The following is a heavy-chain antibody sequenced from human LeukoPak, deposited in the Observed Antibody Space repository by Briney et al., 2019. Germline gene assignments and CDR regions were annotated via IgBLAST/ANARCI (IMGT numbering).Heavy chain of an antibody. CDR2: ISSGSSYK. D-gene: IGHD2-8*01. Sequence: GGSLRLSRAASGFTFSSYTMNWVRQAPGRGLEWASSISSGSSYKYFADSVKGRFTISRDNAKNSLYLQMNSLRADDTAVYYCARVHELYRDYWGQGTLVTVSS. CDR3: ARVHELYRDY. J-gene: IGHJ4*02. CDR1: GFTFSSYT. V-gene: IGHV3-21*06.